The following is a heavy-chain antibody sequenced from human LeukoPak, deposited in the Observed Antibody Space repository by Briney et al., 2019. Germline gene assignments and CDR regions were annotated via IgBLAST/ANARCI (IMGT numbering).Heavy chain of an antibody. CDR1: GGSLRGNN. CDR3: ARGGWELPEGSLDY. V-gene: IGHV4-34*01. CDR2: INHSGST. Sequence: SETLSLTCAVYGGSLRGNNGGGVGKPQGKGREGLGEINHSGSTTSNPSLKSRVTISVDASKNQFSLKLSSVTAADTAVYYCARGGWELPEGSLDYWGQGTLVTVSS. J-gene: IGHJ4*02. D-gene: IGHD1-26*01.